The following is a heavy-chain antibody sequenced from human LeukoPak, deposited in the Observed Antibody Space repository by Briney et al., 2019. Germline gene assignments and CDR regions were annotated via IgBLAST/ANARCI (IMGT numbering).Heavy chain of an antibody. V-gene: IGHV3-74*01. D-gene: IGHD2-21*02. CDR1: GFTFSSYW. Sequence: GGSLRLSCAASGFTFSSYWMHWVRQAPGKGLVWVSRINSDGSSTSYADSVKGRFTISRDNAKNTLFLQMNSLRVEDTAVYYCARVAGEGDSSYYYHMDVWGKGTTVTISS. CDR3: ARVAGEGDSSYYYHMDV. J-gene: IGHJ6*03. CDR2: INSDGSST.